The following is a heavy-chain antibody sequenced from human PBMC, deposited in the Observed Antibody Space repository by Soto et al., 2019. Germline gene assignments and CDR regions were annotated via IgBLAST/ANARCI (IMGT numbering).Heavy chain of an antibody. J-gene: IGHJ5*02. Sequence: SETLSLTCTVSGGSISSTNYYWGWIRQPPGTGLEWIGTVYHSGSTYYNPSLKSRVTISVDTSKNQFSLKLSSVTAADTAVYYCAREQALGYRSGGSCLGWFDPWGQGTLVTVSS. CDR3: AREQALGYRSGGSCLGWFDP. D-gene: IGHD2-15*01. CDR1: GGSISSTNYY. CDR2: VYHSGST. V-gene: IGHV4-39*07.